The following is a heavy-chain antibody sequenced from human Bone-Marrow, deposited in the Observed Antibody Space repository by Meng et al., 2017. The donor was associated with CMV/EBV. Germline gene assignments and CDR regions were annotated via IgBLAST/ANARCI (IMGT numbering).Heavy chain of an antibody. CDR3: AKGSSTFDD. D-gene: IGHD2/OR15-2a*01. CDR1: GYTFTGYY. CDR2: INPNSGGT. J-gene: IGHJ4*02. Sequence: ASVKVSCKASGYTFTGYYMHWVRRAPGQGLEWMGWINPNSGGTNYAQKFQGRVTLTRNTSITTAYMELSSLKSEDTAVYYCAKGSSTFDDWGQGTLVTGSS. V-gene: IGHV1-2*02.